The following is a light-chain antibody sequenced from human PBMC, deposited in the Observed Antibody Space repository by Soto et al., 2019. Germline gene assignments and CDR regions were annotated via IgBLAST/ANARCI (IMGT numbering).Light chain of an antibody. Sequence: EVVVTQSPATLSVAPGESATFSCRTSQSVSTNVAWYQHRPGQPPRLLIYGASTRATGIPARFSGSWSRTQFTLTISSLQSEDFALYYCLQYNNRPPYTFGQGTQLEIK. CDR1: QSVSTN. CDR3: LQYNNRPPYT. CDR2: GAS. J-gene: IGKJ2*01. V-gene: IGKV3D-15*01.